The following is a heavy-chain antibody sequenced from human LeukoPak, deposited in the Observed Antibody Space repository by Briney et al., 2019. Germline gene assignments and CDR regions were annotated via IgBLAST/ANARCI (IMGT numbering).Heavy chain of an antibody. J-gene: IGHJ4*02. CDR3: ARVRGPAAGTDYFDY. CDR2: IIPIFGTA. CDR1: GGTFSSYA. Sequence: SVKVSCKASGGTFSSYAISWVRQAPGQGLEWMGGIIPIFGTANYAQKFQGRVTITTDESTSTAYMEPSSLRSEDTAVYYCARVRGPAAGTDYFDYWGQGTLVTVSS. D-gene: IGHD6-13*01. V-gene: IGHV1-69*05.